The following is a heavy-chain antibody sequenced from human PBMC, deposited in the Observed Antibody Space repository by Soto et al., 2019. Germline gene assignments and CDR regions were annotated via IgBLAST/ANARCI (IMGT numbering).Heavy chain of an antibody. V-gene: IGHV3-30-3*01. CDR1: GFTFSSYA. D-gene: IGHD2-15*01. J-gene: IGHJ4*02. Sequence: QVQLVESGGGVVQPGRSLRLSCAASGFTFSSYAMHWVRQAPGKGLEWVAVISYDGSNEYYADSVKGRFTISRDNSKNTLYLQMNSLRAEDTAVYYCARNSGGGYWGQGTLVTVSS. CDR2: ISYDGSNE. CDR3: ARNSGGGY.